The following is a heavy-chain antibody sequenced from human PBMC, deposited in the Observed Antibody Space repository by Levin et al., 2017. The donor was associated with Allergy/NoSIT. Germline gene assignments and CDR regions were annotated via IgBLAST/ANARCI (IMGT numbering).Heavy chain of an antibody. V-gene: IGHV3-23*01. CDR1: GFIFNTFG. CDR3: AKGMGDGSYVELDY. D-gene: IGHD1-26*01. Sequence: GESLKISCAASGFIFNTFGMTWVRQAPGKGLEWVSSISASGSGTYYADSVNGRFTISRDTSKDTLFLQMNSLGAEDTATYYCAKGMGDGSYVELDYWGQGTLVTVSS. CDR2: ISASGSGT. J-gene: IGHJ4*02.